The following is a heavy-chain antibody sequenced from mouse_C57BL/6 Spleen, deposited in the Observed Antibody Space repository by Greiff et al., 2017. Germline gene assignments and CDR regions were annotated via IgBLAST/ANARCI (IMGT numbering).Heavy chain of an antibody. CDR3: ARSIGSHYFDY. V-gene: IGHV1-54*01. Sequence: QVQLKQSGAELVRPGTSVKVSCKASGYAFTNYLIEWVKQRPGQGLEWIGVINPGSGGTNYNEKFKGKATLTADKSSSTAYMQLSSLTSEDSAVYFCARSIGSHYFDYWGQGTTLTVSS. J-gene: IGHJ2*01. CDR2: INPGSGGT. D-gene: IGHD1-1*01. CDR1: GYAFTNYL.